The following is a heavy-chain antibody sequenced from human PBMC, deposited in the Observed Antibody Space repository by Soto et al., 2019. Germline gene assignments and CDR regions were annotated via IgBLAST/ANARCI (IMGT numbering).Heavy chain of an antibody. V-gene: IGHV3-23*01. J-gene: IGHJ4*02. CDR3: AKDGERYFDCLFCFDY. CDR1: GFTFSSYA. Sequence: GGSLRLSXAASGFTFSSYAMSWVRQAPGEGLEWVSAISGSGGSTYYADSVRGRFTISRDNSKNMLYLQMNSLSAEDTAVYYCAKDGERYFDCLFCFDYWGQGTLVTVSS. CDR2: ISGSGGST. D-gene: IGHD3-9*01.